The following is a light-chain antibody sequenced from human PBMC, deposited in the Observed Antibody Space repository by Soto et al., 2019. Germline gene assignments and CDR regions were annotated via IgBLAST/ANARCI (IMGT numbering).Light chain of an antibody. Sequence: DIQMTQSPSTLSASVGDRVTITCRASQSISSWLAWYQQKLGRAPRLLIYDASSLESGVPSRFSGGESGTEYTLTISSLQPEDSATYYCQQLYIFPLTFGQGTRLEIK. J-gene: IGKJ5*01. CDR2: DAS. CDR3: QQLYIFPLT. CDR1: QSISSW. V-gene: IGKV1-5*01.